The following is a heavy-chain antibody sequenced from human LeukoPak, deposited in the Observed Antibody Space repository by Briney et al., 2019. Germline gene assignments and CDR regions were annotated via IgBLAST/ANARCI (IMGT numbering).Heavy chain of an antibody. V-gene: IGHV3-23*01. CDR1: GLTFSSYA. CDR3: AKSVSPGGYVGSLYFSDD. Sequence: GGSLRLSCAASGLTFSSYAMSWVRQAPGKGLEWVSTISGSGGTTYYADSVEGQFTISRDNSKNTVSLQMNSLRAEDTAIYYCAKSVSPGGYVGSLYFSDDWGQGTLVTVSS. J-gene: IGHJ4*02. CDR2: ISGSGGTT. D-gene: IGHD1-26*01.